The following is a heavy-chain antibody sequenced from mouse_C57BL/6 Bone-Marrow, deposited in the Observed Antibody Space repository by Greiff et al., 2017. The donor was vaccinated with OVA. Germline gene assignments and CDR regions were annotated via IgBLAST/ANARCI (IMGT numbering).Heavy chain of an antibody. Sequence: EVKLVESGGDLVTPGGSLKLSCAASGFTFSSYGMSWVRQTPDKRLEWVATISSGGSYTYYPDSVKGRFTISRDNAKNTLYLQMSSLKSEDTAMYYCARHRGLGAYWGQGTLVTVSA. CDR3: ARHRGLGAY. CDR1: GFTFSSYG. D-gene: IGHD3-3*01. J-gene: IGHJ3*01. CDR2: ISSGGSYT. V-gene: IGHV5-6*01.